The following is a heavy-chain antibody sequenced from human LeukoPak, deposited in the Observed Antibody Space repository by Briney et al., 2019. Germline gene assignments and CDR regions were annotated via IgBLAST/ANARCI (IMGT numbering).Heavy chain of an antibody. D-gene: IGHD6-13*01. V-gene: IGHV4-59*01. J-gene: IGHJ4*02. CDR2: IYYSGST. Sequence: SETLSLTCTVSGGSISSYYWSWIRQPPGKGLEWIGYIYYSGSTNYNPSLKSRVTISVDTSKNQFSLKLSSVTAADTAVYYCARALYNSSCLDYWGQGTLVTVSS. CDR1: GGSISSYY. CDR3: ARALYNSSCLDY.